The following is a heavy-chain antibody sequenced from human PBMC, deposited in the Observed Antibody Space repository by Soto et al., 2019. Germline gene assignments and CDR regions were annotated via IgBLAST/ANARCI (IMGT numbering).Heavy chain of an antibody. J-gene: IGHJ5*02. CDR1: GYTFTALY. V-gene: IGHV1-2*02. Sequence: ASVKVSCKASGYTFTALYMNWVRQAPGQGLEWMGWVNPNTGVTRYAQKFQGRVTMTRDTSINTAYMELSGLTSDDTAVYYCTTLRLEPWGQGTLVTVSS. D-gene: IGHD3-9*01. CDR2: VNPNTGVT. CDR3: TTLRLEP.